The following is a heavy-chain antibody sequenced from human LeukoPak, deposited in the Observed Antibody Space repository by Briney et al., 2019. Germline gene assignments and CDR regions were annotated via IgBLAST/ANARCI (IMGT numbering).Heavy chain of an antibody. CDR2: ISSSGSTI. V-gene: IGHV3-11*01. D-gene: IGHD4-17*01. CDR3: ASNYGDPPFYYYYMDV. CDR1: GFTFSGYY. J-gene: IGHJ6*03. Sequence: GGSLRLSCAASGFTFSGYYMSWIRQAPGKGLEWVSYISSSGSTIYYADSVKGRFTISRDNAKNSLYLQMNSLRAEDTAVYYCASNYGDPPFYYYYMDVWGKGTTVTVSS.